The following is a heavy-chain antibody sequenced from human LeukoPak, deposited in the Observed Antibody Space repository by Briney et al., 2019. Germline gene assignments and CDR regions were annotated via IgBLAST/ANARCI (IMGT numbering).Heavy chain of an antibody. D-gene: IGHD1-14*01. V-gene: IGHV3-23*01. CDR1: GLTFRNYA. CDR2: MDQGGGFI. J-gene: IGHJ4*02. Sequence: GGSLRLSCTASGLTFRNYAMSWARQTSAKGLEWVAGMDQGGGFIQYADSVKGRFTISRDNSKNTLHLQMSSLRAEDTAVYYCAKDYRGSGEVGETGPLDYWGQGTLVTVSS. CDR3: AKDYRGSGEVGETGPLDY.